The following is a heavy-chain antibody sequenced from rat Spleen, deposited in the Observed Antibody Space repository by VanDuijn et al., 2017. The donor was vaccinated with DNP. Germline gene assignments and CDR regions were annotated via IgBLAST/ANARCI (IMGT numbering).Heavy chain of an antibody. CDR3: ARALRRTVYAMDA. Sequence: QVQLKESGPGLVQPSQTLSLTCTVSGFSLTNYHVHWVRQPPGKGLDWMGVMWSDGNTSFNSTLKSRLSINSDTSKSQVFLKMNSLQTEDTATYYCARALRRTVYAMDAWGQGTSVTVSS. CDR1: GFSLTNYH. J-gene: IGHJ4*01. CDR2: MWSDGNT. V-gene: IGHV2-32*01. D-gene: IGHD1-11*01.